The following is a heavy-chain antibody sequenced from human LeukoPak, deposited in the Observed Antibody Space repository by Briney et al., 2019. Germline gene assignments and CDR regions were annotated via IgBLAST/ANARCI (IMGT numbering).Heavy chain of an antibody. V-gene: IGHV1-2*02. Sequence: ASVKVSCKASGYTFTGYYMHWVRQAPGQGLEWMGWINPNSGGTNYAQKFQGRVTMTRDTSISTAYMELSRLRSDDTAVYYCARDASTYYDFWSGFGYYYYYGMDVWGQGTTVTVSS. CDR2: INPNSGGT. CDR3: ARDASTYYDFWSGFGYYYYYGMDV. D-gene: IGHD3-3*01. CDR1: GYTFTGYY. J-gene: IGHJ6*02.